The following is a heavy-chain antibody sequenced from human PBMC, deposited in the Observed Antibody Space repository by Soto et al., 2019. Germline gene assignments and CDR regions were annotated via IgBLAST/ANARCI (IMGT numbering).Heavy chain of an antibody. D-gene: IGHD4-17*01. Sequence: QTGGSLRLSCAASGFTFSSYGMHWVRQAPGKGLEWVAVISYDGSNKYYADSVKGRFTISRDNSKNTLYLQMNSLRAEDTAVYYCAKDAFMFSTYGGNSDYYYYGMDVWGQGTTVTVSS. CDR3: AKDAFMFSTYGGNSDYYYYGMDV. V-gene: IGHV3-30*18. J-gene: IGHJ6*02. CDR1: GFTFSSYG. CDR2: ISYDGSNK.